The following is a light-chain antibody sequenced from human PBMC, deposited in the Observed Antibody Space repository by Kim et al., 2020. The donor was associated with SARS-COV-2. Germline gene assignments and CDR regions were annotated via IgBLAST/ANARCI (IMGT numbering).Light chain of an antibody. CDR3: GTWDSSLTSYV. CDR1: SSNIENNY. Sequence: QKVPISCSGSSSNIENNYLSWYQQLPGTTPKLLIYGNTKRPSGIPDRFSGSKSGTSATLGIAGLQTGDEADYYCGTWDSSLTSYVFGTGTKVTVL. V-gene: IGLV1-51*01. CDR2: GNT. J-gene: IGLJ1*01.